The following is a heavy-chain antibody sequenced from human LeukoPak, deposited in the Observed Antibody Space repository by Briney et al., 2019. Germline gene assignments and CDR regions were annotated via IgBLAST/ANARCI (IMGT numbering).Heavy chain of an antibody. CDR1: GGSFSGHY. CDR2: INHSGST. D-gene: IGHD5-18*01. J-gene: IGHJ4*02. Sequence: PSETLSLTCAVYGGSFSGHYWSWIRQPPGKGLEWIGEINHSGSTNYNPSLKSRVTISVDTSKNQFSLKLSSVTAADTAVYYCARRIQLWLRAIDYWGQGTLVTVSS. CDR3: ARRIQLWLRAIDY. V-gene: IGHV4-34*01.